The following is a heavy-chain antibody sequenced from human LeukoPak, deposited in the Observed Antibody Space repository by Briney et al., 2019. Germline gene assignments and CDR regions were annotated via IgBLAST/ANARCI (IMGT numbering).Heavy chain of an antibody. CDR3: ARLRYSDY. J-gene: IGHJ4*02. CDR2: IDKEGNER. D-gene: IGHD2-21*01. Sequence: GGSLRLSCAVSGVMFRNYWMSWVRQAPGKGLEWAANIDKEGNERSYVASVKGRFTISRDNAKNSLYLQMNSLRAEDTAVYYCARLRYSDYWGQGTLVTVSS. V-gene: IGHV3-7*03. CDR1: GVMFRNYW.